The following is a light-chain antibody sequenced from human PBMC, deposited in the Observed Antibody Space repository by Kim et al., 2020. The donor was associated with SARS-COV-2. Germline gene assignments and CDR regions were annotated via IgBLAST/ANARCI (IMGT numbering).Light chain of an antibody. CDR2: EVS. CDR1: SSDVGGYNY. CDR3: SSYAGSNNFV. Sequence: QSALTKPPFASGSPGQSVTISCTGTSSDVGGYNYVSWYQQHPGKAPKLMIYEVSKRPSGVPDRFSGSKSGNTASLTVSGLQAEDEADYYCSSYAGSNNFVFGAGTKVTVL. J-gene: IGLJ1*01. V-gene: IGLV2-8*01.